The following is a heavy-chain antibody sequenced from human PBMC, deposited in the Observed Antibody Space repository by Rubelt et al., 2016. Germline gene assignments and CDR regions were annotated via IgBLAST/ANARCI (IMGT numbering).Heavy chain of an antibody. Sequence: QVQLVQSGAEVKKPGASVKVSCKASGYTFTSYGISWVRQAPGQGLEWMGWISAYNGNTNYAQKFPGRATMTTDTSTGTADMELRCLRSDDTAVYYCARDPYGDRHHDYWGQGTLVTVSS. V-gene: IGHV1-18*01. CDR3: ARDPYGDRHHDY. D-gene: IGHD4-17*01. CDR2: ISAYNGNT. CDR1: GYTFTSYG. J-gene: IGHJ4*02.